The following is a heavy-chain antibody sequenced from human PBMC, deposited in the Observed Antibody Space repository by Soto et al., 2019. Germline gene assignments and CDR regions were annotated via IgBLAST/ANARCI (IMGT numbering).Heavy chain of an antibody. CDR2: ISASGGST. Sequence: PGGSLRLSCAATGFTFSSHAMRWVRQAPGKGLECVSSISASGGSTFYADSVKGRFAISRDNSRNTLYLQMTSLRAEDTAVYYCARDGIGSVAFWGYLDYWGQGTLVTVSS. V-gene: IGHV3-23*01. CDR3: ARDGIGSVAFWGYLDY. D-gene: IGHD3-16*01. CDR1: GFTFSSHA. J-gene: IGHJ4*02.